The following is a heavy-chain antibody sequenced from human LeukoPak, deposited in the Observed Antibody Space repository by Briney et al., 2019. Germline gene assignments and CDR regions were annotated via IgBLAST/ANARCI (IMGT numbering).Heavy chain of an antibody. D-gene: IGHD1-1*01. V-gene: IGHV4-34*01. Sequence: SETLSLTCAVYGGSFSGYYWSWIRQPPGKGLEWIGEINHSGSTNYNPSLKSRVTISVDTSKNQFSLKLSSVTAADTAVYYCARGSMEAFDIWGQGTMVTVSS. CDR1: GGSFSGYY. J-gene: IGHJ3*02. CDR3: ARGSMEAFDI. CDR2: INHSGST.